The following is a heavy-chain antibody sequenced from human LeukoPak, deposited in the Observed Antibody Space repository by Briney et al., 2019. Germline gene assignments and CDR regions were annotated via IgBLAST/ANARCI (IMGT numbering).Heavy chain of an antibody. CDR3: ARDLYKTTSK. CDR2: INQDGGDK. Sequence: GGSLRLSCAASGFTFSSSWMTWVRQAPGKGLEWVANINQDGGDKYYVDSVKGRFTISRDNAKNSLFLQMNSLRAEDTAVYYCARDLYKTTSKWGQGTLVTVSS. V-gene: IGHV3-7*03. D-gene: IGHD1-14*01. J-gene: IGHJ4*02. CDR1: GFTFSSSW.